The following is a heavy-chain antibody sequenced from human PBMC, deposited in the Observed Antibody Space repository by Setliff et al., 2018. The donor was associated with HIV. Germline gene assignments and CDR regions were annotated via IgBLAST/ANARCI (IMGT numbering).Heavy chain of an antibody. CDR1: GGSISSSSYY. V-gene: IGHV4-39*01. Sequence: PSETLSLTCTVSGGSISSSSYYWGCIRQPPGKGLEWIGSIYCSGSTYYNPSLKSRVTISTDTSKNQFSLKVRSVTAADTAVYYCARQVTVVGYFETAAGSFNYWGPGTLVTVSS. CDR3: ARQVTVVGYFETAAGSFNY. J-gene: IGHJ4*02. D-gene: IGHD2-21*01. CDR2: IYCSGST.